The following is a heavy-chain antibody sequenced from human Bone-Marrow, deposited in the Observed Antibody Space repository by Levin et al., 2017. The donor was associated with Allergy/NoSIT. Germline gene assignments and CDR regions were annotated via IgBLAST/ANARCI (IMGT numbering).Heavy chain of an antibody. V-gene: IGHV1-69*06. CDR2: VIPVFGTS. J-gene: IGHJ4*02. Sequence: SVKVSCKASGYIFRDSGISWVRQAPGQGLEWMGGVIPVFGTSHSAQKFEGRVTFNADTSTNTAYMELRSLTSDDTAIYYCARGLYYLTSRSYCDFWGQGTQVTVSS. CDR3: ARGLYYLTSRSYCDF. D-gene: IGHD3-10*01. CDR1: GYIFRDSG.